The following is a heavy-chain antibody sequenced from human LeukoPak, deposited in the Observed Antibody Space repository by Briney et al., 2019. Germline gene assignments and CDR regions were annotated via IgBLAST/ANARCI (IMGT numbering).Heavy chain of an antibody. CDR2: ISGSGDST. Sequence: GGSLRLSCVASGFTFSSYGMSWVRQAPGKGLEWASAISGSGDSTYYADSVKGRFAISRDNSKNTLYLQMNSLRAEDTALYYCARGLRYFDWLLDYWGQGTLVTVSS. D-gene: IGHD3-9*01. CDR3: ARGLRYFDWLLDY. J-gene: IGHJ4*02. CDR1: GFTFSSYG. V-gene: IGHV3-23*01.